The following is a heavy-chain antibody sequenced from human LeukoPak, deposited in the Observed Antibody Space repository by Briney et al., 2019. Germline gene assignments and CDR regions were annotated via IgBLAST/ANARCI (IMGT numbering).Heavy chain of an antibody. CDR3: AREEYGDHMW. J-gene: IGHJ4*02. Sequence: GGSLRLSCAASRFTFSSYWMSWVRQAPGKGLEWVANIKQDGSEKYYVDSVKGRFTISRDNAKNSLYLQMNSLRAEDTAVYYCAREEYGDHMWRGQGTLVTVPS. CDR1: RFTFSSYW. CDR2: IKQDGSEK. D-gene: IGHD4-17*01. V-gene: IGHV3-7*01.